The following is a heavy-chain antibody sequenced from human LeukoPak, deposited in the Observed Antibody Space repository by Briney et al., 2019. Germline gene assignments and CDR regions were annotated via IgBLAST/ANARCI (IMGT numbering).Heavy chain of an antibody. CDR1: GGSISSSSYY. V-gene: IGHV4-39*01. Sequence: PSETLSLTCTVSGGSISSSSYYWGWIRQPPGKGLEWIGSIYYSGSTYYNPSLKSRVTISVDTSKNQFSLKLSSVTAADTAVYYCARRLDHYYGMDVWGQGTTVTISS. J-gene: IGHJ6*02. CDR3: ARRLDHYYGMDV. CDR2: IYYSGST. D-gene: IGHD1-1*01.